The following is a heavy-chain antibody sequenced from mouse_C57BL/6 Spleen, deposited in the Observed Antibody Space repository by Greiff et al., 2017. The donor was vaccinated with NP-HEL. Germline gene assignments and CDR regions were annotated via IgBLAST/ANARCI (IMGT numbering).Heavy chain of an antibody. CDR2: INPNNGGT. V-gene: IGHV1-26*01. Sequence: VQLQQSGPELVKPGASVKISCKASGYTFTDYYMNWVKQSHGKSLEWIGDINPNNGGTSYNQKFKGKATLTVDKSSSTAYIELRRQTSENSAVYYCERYGSRNYYAMDYWGQGTSVTVSS. J-gene: IGHJ4*01. CDR3: ERYGSRNYYAMDY. CDR1: GYTFTDYY. D-gene: IGHD1-1*01.